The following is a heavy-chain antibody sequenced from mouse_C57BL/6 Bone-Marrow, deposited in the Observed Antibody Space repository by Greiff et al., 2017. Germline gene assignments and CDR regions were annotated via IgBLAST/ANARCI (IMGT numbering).Heavy chain of an antibody. V-gene: IGHV1-42*01. CDR1: GYSFTGYY. Sequence: VQLQQSGPELVKPGASVKISCKASGYSFTGYYMNWVKQSPEKSLEWIGEINPSTGGTTYNQKFKAKATLTVDKSSSTAYMQLKSLTSEDSAVYYCARKGARVYYYGPYYFDYWGQGTTLTVSS. J-gene: IGHJ2*01. CDR3: ARKGARVYYYGPYYFDY. D-gene: IGHD1-1*01. CDR2: INPSTGGT.